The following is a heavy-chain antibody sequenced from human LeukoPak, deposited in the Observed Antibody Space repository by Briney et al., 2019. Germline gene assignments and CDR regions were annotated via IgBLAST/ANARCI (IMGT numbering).Heavy chain of an antibody. CDR3: AAEVGDYVDY. J-gene: IGHJ4*02. CDR2: IYYSGST. V-gene: IGHV4-59*01. Sequence: PSETLSLTCTVSAGSINNYYWSWIRQPPGKGLEWIGYIYYSGSTNYNPSLKSRVTISVDTSKNQFSLKLSSVTAADTAVYYCAAEVGDYVDYWGQGTLVTVSS. D-gene: IGHD1-26*01. CDR1: AGSINNYY.